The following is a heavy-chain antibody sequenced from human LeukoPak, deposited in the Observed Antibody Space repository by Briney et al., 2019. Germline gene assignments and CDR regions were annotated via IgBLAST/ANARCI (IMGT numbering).Heavy chain of an antibody. CDR3: ARAYPELLRFGEQDYYFDY. CDR1: GFTFSSYE. D-gene: IGHD3-10*01. CDR2: ISSSGGTI. V-gene: IGHV3-48*03. J-gene: IGHJ4*02. Sequence: GGSLRLSCAASGFTFSSYEMNWVRQAPGKGLEWVSYISSSGGTIYYADSVKGRFTISRDNAKNSLYLQMNSLRAEDTAVYYCARAYPELLRFGEQDYYFDYWGQGTLVTVSS.